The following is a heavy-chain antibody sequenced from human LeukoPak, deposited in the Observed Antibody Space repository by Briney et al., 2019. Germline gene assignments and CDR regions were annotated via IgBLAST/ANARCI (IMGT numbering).Heavy chain of an antibody. CDR1: GNY. CDR3: ASEPYDSGSS. J-gene: IGHJ5*02. CDR2: IYTGGRT. D-gene: IGHD3-10*01. V-gene: IGHV3-53*01. Sequence: PGGSLRLSCAASGNYMSWVRQAPGKGLEWVSVIYTGGRTHYADSEKGRFTISRDNSNDKLYLQMKSLRVEDTAVYYCASEPYDSGSSWGQGTLVTVSS.